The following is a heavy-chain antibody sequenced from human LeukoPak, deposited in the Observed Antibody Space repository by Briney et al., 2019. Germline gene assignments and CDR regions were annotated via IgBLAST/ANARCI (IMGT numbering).Heavy chain of an antibody. CDR1: GFTFSSYA. D-gene: IGHD5/OR15-5a*01. CDR2: ISGSGGST. V-gene: IGHV3-23*01. J-gene: IGHJ6*03. CDR3: ARGSTVRWYYYYYMDV. Sequence: GGSLRLSCAASGFTFSSYAMSWVRQAPGKGLEWVSAISGSGGSTYYADSVKGRFTISRDNSKNTLYLQMNSLRAEDTAVYYCARGSTVRWYYYYYMDVWGKGTTVTVSS.